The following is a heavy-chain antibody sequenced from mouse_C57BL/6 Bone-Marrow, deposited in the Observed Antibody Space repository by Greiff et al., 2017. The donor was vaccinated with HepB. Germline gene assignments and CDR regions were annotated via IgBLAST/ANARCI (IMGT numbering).Heavy chain of an antibody. J-gene: IGHJ3*01. CDR2: IDPETGGT. V-gene: IGHV1-15*01. CDR1: GYTFTDYE. CDR3: TRRDYYGSSFFAY. Sequence: QVQLKESGAELVRPGASVTLSCKASGYTFTDYEMHWVKQTPVHGLEWIGAIDPETGGTAYNQKFKGKAILTADKSSSTAYMELRSLTSEDSAVYYCTRRDYYGSSFFAYWGQGTLVTVSA. D-gene: IGHD1-1*01.